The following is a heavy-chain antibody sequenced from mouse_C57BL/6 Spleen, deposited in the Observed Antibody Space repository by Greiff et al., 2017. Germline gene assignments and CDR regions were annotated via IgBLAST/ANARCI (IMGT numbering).Heavy chain of an antibody. Sequence: QVQLQQPGAELVKPGASVKLSCKASGYTFTSYWMQWVKQRPGQGLEWIGEIDPSDSYTNYNQKFKGKATLTVDTSSSTAHMQLSSLTSEDSAVYYCARASGSFAYWGQGTLVTVSA. CDR1: GYTFTSYW. CDR2: IDPSDSYT. V-gene: IGHV1-50*01. J-gene: IGHJ3*01. CDR3: ARASGSFAY.